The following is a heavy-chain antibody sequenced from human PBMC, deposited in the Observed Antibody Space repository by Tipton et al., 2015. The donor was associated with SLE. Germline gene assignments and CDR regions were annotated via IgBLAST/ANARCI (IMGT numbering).Heavy chain of an antibody. D-gene: IGHD6-19*01. Sequence: LSLTCAASGFTFSSYAMSWVRQAPGKGLEWVSAISGSGGSTYYADSVKGRFTISRDNSKNTLYLQMNSLRAEDTAVYYCAKTPTIAVAGHFDYWGQGTLVTVSS. CDR1: GFTFSSYA. CDR2: ISGSGGST. CDR3: AKTPTIAVAGHFDY. J-gene: IGHJ4*02. V-gene: IGHV3-23*01.